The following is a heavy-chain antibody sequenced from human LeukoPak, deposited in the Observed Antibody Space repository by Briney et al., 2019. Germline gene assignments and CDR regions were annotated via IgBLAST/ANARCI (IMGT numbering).Heavy chain of an antibody. CDR2: INHSGST. D-gene: IGHD2-2*02. J-gene: IGHJ6*03. CDR3: ARGRYCTSTSCYTVWSVNYYYYMDV. CDR1: GGSFSGYY. V-gene: IGHV4-34*01. Sequence: PSETLSLTCAVYGGSFSGYYWSCIRQPPGKGLEWIGEINHSGSTNYNPSLKSRVTISVDTSKNQFSLKLSSVTAADTAVYYCARGRYCTSTSCYTVWSVNYYYYMDVWGKGTTVTVSS.